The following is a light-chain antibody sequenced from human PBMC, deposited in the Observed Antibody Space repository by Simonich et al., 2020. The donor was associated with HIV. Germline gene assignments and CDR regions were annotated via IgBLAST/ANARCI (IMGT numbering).Light chain of an antibody. CDR1: SSDVGGYNF. CDR3: SSYIGSSTRYV. V-gene: IGLV2-14*03. CDR2: DVS. J-gene: IGLJ1*01. Sequence: QSALTQPRSVSGSPGQSVTISCTGTSSDVGGYNFVSWYQQHPGKAPKLMIYDVSYRPSGVSNRFSGSKSGNTASLTISGLQAEDEADYYCSSYIGSSTRYVFGTGTKVTVL.